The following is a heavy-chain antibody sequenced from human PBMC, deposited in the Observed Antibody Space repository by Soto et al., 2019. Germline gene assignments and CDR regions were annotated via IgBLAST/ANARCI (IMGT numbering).Heavy chain of an antibody. CDR2: IIPIFGTA. V-gene: IGHV1-69*01. J-gene: IGHJ4*02. Sequence: QVQLVQSGAEVKKPGSSVKVSCKASGGTFSSYSINWVRQAPGQGLEWMGEIIPIFGTANYAQKFQGRVTITADESTSTADMELSSLTSEDTAVYYCARDGGRHSGGSDYWGQGTLVTTSS. CDR3: ARDGGRHSGGSDY. D-gene: IGHD1-26*01. CDR1: GGTFSSYS.